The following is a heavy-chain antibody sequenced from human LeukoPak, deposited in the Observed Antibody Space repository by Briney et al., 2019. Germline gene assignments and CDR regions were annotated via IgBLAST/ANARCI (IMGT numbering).Heavy chain of an antibody. J-gene: IGHJ6*03. V-gene: IGHV4-59*01. D-gene: IGHD5-12*01. Sequence: SETLSLTCTVSGGSISSYYWSWIRQPPGKGLEWIGYIYYSGSTNYNPSLKSRVTISVDTSKNQFSLKLSSVTAADTAVYYCARAPHSGYDWGTYRYYYMDVWGKGTTVTVSS. CDR1: GGSISSYY. CDR3: ARAPHSGYDWGTYRYYYMDV. CDR2: IYYSGST.